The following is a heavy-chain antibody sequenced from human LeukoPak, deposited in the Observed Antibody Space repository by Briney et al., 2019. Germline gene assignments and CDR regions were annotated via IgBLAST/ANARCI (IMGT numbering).Heavy chain of an antibody. CDR3: ASVAPIFSGRMDV. J-gene: IGHJ6*02. V-gene: IGHV3-30-3*01. D-gene: IGHD2-21*02. Sequence: GRSLRLSCAASGFTFSSYAMHWVRQAPGKGLEWVAVISYDGSNKYYADSVKGRFTISRDNSKNTLYLQMNSLRPEDTAVYFCASVAPIFSGRMDVWGQGTTVTVSS. CDR2: ISYDGSNK. CDR1: GFTFSSYA.